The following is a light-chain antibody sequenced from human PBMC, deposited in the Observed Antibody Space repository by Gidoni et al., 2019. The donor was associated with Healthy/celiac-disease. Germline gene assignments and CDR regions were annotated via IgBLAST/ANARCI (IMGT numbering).Light chain of an antibody. CDR3: QQRSNWHPYS. Sequence: DIVLTQSPATLSLSPGERATLSCRASQSVSSYLAWYQQKPGQAPRLLIYDASNRATGIPARFSGSGPGTDFTLTISSLEPEDFAVYYCQQRSNWHPYSFGQGTKLEIK. CDR1: QSVSSY. V-gene: IGKV3D-11*02. CDR2: DAS. J-gene: IGKJ2*01.